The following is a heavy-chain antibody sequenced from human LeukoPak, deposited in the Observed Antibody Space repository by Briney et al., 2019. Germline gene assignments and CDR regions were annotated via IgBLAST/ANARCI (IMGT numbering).Heavy chain of an antibody. CDR3: ARTAFQAPYYYYYMDV. V-gene: IGHV3-23*01. CDR2: ISDGGGIT. CDR1: GFTFDDYG. J-gene: IGHJ6*03. D-gene: IGHD5-18*01. Sequence: PGGSLRLSCAASGFTFDDYGMSWVRQAPGKGLEWVSTISDGGGITYYADSVKGRYTISRDNSKNTLFLQMNSLRAEDTAVYYCARTAFQAPYYYYYMDVWGKGTTVTVSS.